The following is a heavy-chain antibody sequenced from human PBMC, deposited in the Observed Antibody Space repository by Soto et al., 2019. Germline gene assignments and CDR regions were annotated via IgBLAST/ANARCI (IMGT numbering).Heavy chain of an antibody. Sequence: ASVKVSCKASGYTFTSYYMHWVRQAPGQGLEWMGIINPSGGSTSYAQKFQGRVTMTRDTSTSTVYMELSSLRSEDTAVYYCASNFYGGEYYYYYGMDVWGQGTTVTVSS. J-gene: IGHJ6*02. V-gene: IGHV1-46*03. CDR3: ASNFYGGEYYYYYGMDV. CDR2: INPSGGST. CDR1: GYTFTSYY. D-gene: IGHD3-10*01.